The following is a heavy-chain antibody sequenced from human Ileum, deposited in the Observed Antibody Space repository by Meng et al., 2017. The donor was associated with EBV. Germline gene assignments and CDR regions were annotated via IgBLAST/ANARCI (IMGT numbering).Heavy chain of an antibody. Sequence: QVQLQESGPGLVKPSETLSLTSTVSGGSISSYYWSWIRQPPGKGLEWIGYIYYSGSTNYNPSLKSRVTISVDTSKNQFSLNLSSVTAADTAVYYCARGGWSLDYWGQGTLVTVSS. J-gene: IGHJ4*02. D-gene: IGHD2-15*01. CDR2: IYYSGST. V-gene: IGHV4-59*08. CDR3: ARGGWSLDY. CDR1: GGSISSYY.